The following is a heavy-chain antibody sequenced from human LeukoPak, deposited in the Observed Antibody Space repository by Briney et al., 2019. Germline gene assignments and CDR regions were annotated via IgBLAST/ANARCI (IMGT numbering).Heavy chain of an antibody. CDR1: GYTFTSYD. J-gene: IGHJ4*02. CDR3: ASGDRNCSGGSCSATFDY. CDR2: MNPNSGNT. D-gene: IGHD2-15*01. V-gene: IGHV1-8*01. Sequence: GASVKVSCKASGYTFTSYDINWVRQATGQGLEWMGWMNPNSGNTRYAQKFQGRVTMTRNTSISTAYMELSSLRSEDTAVYYCASGDRNCSGGSCSATFDYWGQGTLVTVSS.